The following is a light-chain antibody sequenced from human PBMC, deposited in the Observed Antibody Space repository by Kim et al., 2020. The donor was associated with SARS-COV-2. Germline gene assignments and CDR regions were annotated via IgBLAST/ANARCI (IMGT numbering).Light chain of an antibody. CDR2: AAS. V-gene: IGKV1-27*01. CDR1: QDISYH. Sequence: DIQMTQSPSSLSASVGDRVTITCRASQDISYHLAWYQQRPGKVPKLLIYAASALQSGVASRFSGSGSGTDFTLTINSLQPEDVATYYCQKYDGAPWTFGQGTKVDIK. CDR3: QKYDGAPWT. J-gene: IGKJ1*01.